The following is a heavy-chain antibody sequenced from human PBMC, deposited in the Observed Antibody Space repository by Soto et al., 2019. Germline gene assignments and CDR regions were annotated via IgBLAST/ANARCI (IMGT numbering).Heavy chain of an antibody. V-gene: IGHV5-51*01. Sequence: PGESLKISCKGSGYSFTSYWIGWVRQMPGKGLEWMGIIYPGDSDTRYSPSFQGQVTISADKSISTAYLQWSSLKASDTAMYYCASSRGRYGSGSFFGSYYYYGMDVWGQGTTVTVSS. CDR2: IYPGDSDT. CDR1: GYSFTSYW. J-gene: IGHJ6*02. D-gene: IGHD3-10*01. CDR3: ASSRGRYGSGSFFGSYYYYGMDV.